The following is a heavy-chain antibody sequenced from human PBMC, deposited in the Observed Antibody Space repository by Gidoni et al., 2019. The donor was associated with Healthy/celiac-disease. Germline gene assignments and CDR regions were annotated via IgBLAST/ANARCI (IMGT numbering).Heavy chain of an antibody. J-gene: IGHJ6*02. D-gene: IGHD6-19*01. CDR2: ISAYNGNT. CDR3: AREAGYSSGWYGGVWYYCGMDV. Sequence: QVQLVQSGAEVKKPGASVKVSCKASGYTFTSYGISWVRQAPGQGLEWMGWISAYNGNTNYAQKLQGRVTMTTDTSTSTAYMELRSLRSDDTAVYYCAREAGYSSGWYGGVWYYCGMDVWGQGTTVTVSS. V-gene: IGHV1-18*01. CDR1: GYTFTSYG.